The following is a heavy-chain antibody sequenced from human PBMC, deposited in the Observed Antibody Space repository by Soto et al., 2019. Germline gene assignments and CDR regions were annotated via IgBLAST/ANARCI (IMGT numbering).Heavy chain of an antibody. J-gene: IGHJ5*01. D-gene: IGHD3-22*01. Sequence: GASVKVSCKASGYTFTSYYMHWVRQAPGQGLEWMGIINPSGGSTSYAQKFQGRVTMTRDTSTSTVYMELSSLRSEDTAVYYCARHGRDYYDSSGYYDDWFDSWGQGTLVTVSS. CDR1: GYTFTSYY. CDR3: ARHGRDYYDSSGYYDDWFDS. CDR2: INPSGGST. V-gene: IGHV1-46*01.